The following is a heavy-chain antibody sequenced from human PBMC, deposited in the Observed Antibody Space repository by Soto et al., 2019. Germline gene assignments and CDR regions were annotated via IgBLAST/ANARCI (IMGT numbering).Heavy chain of an antibody. Sequence: QVQLVQSGAEVKKPGSSVKVSCKASGGTFSSYAISWVRQAPGQGLEWMGGIIPIFGTANYAQKFQGRVTITADESTSAAYMELSSLRSEDTAVYYCARAAGRGSSVYYDGRDVWGQGTTVTVSS. V-gene: IGHV1-69*01. CDR2: IIPIFGTA. J-gene: IGHJ6*02. CDR3: ARAAGRGSSVYYDGRDV. D-gene: IGHD6-6*01. CDR1: GGTFSSYA.